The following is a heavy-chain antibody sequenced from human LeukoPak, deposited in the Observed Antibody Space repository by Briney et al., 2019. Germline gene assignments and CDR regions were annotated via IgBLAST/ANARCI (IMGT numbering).Heavy chain of an antibody. J-gene: IGHJ4*02. CDR3: ARQNYDRTFDY. CDR1: GGSISSSSYY. V-gene: IGHV4-39*01. D-gene: IGHD3-22*01. CDR2: IYYSGST. Sequence: MPSETLSLTCTVSGGSISSSSYYWGWIRQPPGKGLEWIGSIYYSGSTYYNPSLKSRVTISVDTSKNQFSLKLSSVTAADTAVYYCARQNYDRTFDYWGQGTLVTVSS.